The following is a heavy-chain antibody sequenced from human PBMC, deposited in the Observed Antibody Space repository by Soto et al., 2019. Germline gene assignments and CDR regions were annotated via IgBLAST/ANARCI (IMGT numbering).Heavy chain of an antibody. CDR3: ARRRDGYNWVDY. CDR1: GGSISSSSYY. V-gene: IGHV4-39*01. D-gene: IGHD5-12*01. J-gene: IGHJ4*02. Sequence: SETLSLTCTVSGGSISSSSYYWGWIRQPPGKGLEWIGSIYYSGSTNYNPSLKSRVTISVDTSKNQFSLKLSSVTAADTAVYYCARRRDGYNWVDYWGQGTLVTVS. CDR2: IYYSGST.